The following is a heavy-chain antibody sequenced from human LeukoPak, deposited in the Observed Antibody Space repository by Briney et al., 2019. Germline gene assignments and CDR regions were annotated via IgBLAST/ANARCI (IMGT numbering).Heavy chain of an antibody. CDR1: GGSISSYY. D-gene: IGHD6-13*01. J-gene: IGHJ6*02. CDR2: IYYSGST. V-gene: IGHV4-59*01. CDR3: ARVGYSSSWYEYYYYGMDV. Sequence: SETLSITCTVSGGSISSYYWSWIRQPPGKGLEWIGYIYYSGSTNYNPSLKSRVTISVDTSKNQFSLKLSSVTAADTAVYYCARVGYSSSWYEYYYYGMDVWGQGTTVTVSS.